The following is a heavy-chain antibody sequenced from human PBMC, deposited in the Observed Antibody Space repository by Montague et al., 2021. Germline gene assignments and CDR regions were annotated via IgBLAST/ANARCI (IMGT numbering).Heavy chain of an antibody. Sequence: SETLSLTCNVSGGSVSTGNYYWTWIRQPPGKELEWIGYIYYTGSSKYNPSLESRVTISISTSKKQFTLKLSSVTAADTAVYYCARGQWLVPYYLVAWGQGTLVTVSS. D-gene: IGHD6-19*01. CDR3: ARGQWLVPYYLVA. CDR2: IYYTGSS. V-gene: IGHV4-61*01. J-gene: IGHJ4*02. CDR1: GGSVSTGNYY.